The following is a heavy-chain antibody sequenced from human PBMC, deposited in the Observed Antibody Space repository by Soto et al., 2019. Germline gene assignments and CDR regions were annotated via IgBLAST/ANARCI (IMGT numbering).Heavy chain of an antibody. D-gene: IGHD6-13*01. CDR1: GGSISGGVHS. Sequence: PSETLSLTCTVSGGSISGGVHSWSWIRQPPGKGLEWIGHIFDSGSTYYDPSLKSRLTISVDTSKNQFSLKLSSVTAADTAVYYCARPLGIAAAGKEGRWFDPWGQGTLVTVSS. CDR2: IFDSGST. CDR3: ARPLGIAAAGKEGRWFDP. V-gene: IGHV4-30-4*01. J-gene: IGHJ5*02.